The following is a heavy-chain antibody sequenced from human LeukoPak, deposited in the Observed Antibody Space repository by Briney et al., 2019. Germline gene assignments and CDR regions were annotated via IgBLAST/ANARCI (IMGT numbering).Heavy chain of an antibody. V-gene: IGHV5-51*01. CDR2: IYPGDSDT. CDR3: ARNPFRASYGDGDY. J-gene: IGHJ4*02. D-gene: IGHD4-17*01. Sequence: TGESLKISCKGSGYSFTSYWIGWVRQMPGKGLEWMGIIYPGDSDTRYSPSFQGQVTISADKSISTAYLQWSSLKDSDTAMYYCARNPFRASYGDGDYWGQGTLVTVSS. CDR1: GYSFTSYW.